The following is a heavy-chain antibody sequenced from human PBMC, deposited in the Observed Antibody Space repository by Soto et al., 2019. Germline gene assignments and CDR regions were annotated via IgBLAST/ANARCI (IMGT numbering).Heavy chain of an antibody. CDR1: GGSISSGGYY. D-gene: IGHD2-8*01. CDR3: ARVGIGYGTNGVCLAFDY. CDR2: IYYSGST. Sequence: QVQLQESGPGLVKPSQTLSLTCTVSGGSISSGGYYWSWIRQHPGKGLEWLGYIYYSGSTYYNPSIKSRVTISVDTSKNQFALNLSSVTAADTAVYYCARVGIGYGTNGVCLAFDYWGQGTLVTVSS. V-gene: IGHV4-31*03. J-gene: IGHJ4*02.